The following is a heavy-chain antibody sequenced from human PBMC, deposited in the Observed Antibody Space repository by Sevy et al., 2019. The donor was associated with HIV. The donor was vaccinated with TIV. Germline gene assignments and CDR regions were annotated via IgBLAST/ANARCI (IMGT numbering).Heavy chain of an antibody. V-gene: IGHV5-51*01. J-gene: IGHJ4*02. Sequence: GESLKISCEGSGYSFTSHWIGWVRHMPGKGLEWMGIIYPDDSETRDSPSFQGQVTFSADKSISTAYLQLSSLKASDTAMYYCATSRSGYFDSSGYYIYWGQGTMVTVSS. D-gene: IGHD3-22*01. CDR1: GYSFTSHW. CDR2: IYPDDSET. CDR3: ATSRSGYFDSSGYYIY.